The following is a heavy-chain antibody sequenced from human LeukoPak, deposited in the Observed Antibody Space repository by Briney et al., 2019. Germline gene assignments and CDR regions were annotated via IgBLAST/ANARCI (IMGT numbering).Heavy chain of an antibody. Sequence: AETLSLTCAVYGGSFSGYYWRWLRQPPGKGREWIGEINHSESTNYNPSLQSRVTISVDTSKNQFFLTLGSVTAADAAVFYFASLDRHYYGSGSFWGQGTRDSV. J-gene: IGHJ4*02. CDR1: GGSFSGYY. V-gene: IGHV4-34*01. CDR2: INHSEST. CDR3: ASLDRHYYGSGSF. D-gene: IGHD3-10*01.